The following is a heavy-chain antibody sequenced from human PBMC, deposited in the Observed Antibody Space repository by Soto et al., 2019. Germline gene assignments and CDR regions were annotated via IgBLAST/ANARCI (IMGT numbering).Heavy chain of an antibody. V-gene: IGHV4-4*07. Sequence: SETLSLTCTVSGGSIRSYFWSWIRQPAGKGLEWIGRIYPSGSTNYNPSLKSRVTMSVDTSKKEFSLKLNSVTSADTAVYFCARESYAPFLDYWGQGILVTVSS. CDR1: GGSIRSYF. J-gene: IGHJ4*02. D-gene: IGHD3-16*02. CDR2: IYPSGST. CDR3: ARESYAPFLDY.